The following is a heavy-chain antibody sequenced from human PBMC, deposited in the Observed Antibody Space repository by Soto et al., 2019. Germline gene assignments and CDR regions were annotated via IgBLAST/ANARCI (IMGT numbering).Heavy chain of an antibody. CDR3: AQRCSCSDCPRNYYYAMDV. D-gene: IGHD2-2*01. CDR2: IIPIFGTV. Sequence: QVQLVQSGAEVKKPGSSVKVSCKASGGTFSNYAIIWVRQAPGQGVEWVGGIIPIFGTVNNAQEFQGRVRITADESTSTAYMELSSLRSEDTAVYYCAQRCSCSDCPRNYYYAMDVWGQGTAVTVSS. J-gene: IGHJ6*02. V-gene: IGHV1-69*01. CDR1: GGTFSNYA.